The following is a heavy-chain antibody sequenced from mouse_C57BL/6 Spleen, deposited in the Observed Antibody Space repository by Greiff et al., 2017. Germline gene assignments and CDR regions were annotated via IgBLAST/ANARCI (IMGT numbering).Heavy chain of an antibody. CDR3: YYSNYGD. CDR1: GFNIKDDY. J-gene: IGHJ2*01. CDR2: IDPENGDT. D-gene: IGHD2-5*01. Sequence: VQLQQSGAELVRPGASVKLSCTASGFNIKDDYMHWVKQRPEQGLEWIGWIDPENGDTEYASKFQGKATITADTSSNTAYLQLSSLTSEDPAVDLAYYSNYGDWGQGTTLTVSS. V-gene: IGHV14-4*01.